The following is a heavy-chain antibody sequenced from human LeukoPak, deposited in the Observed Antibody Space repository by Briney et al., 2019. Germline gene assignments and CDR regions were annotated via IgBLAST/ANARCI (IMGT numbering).Heavy chain of an antibody. V-gene: IGHV3-23*01. CDR3: AKGLGIVAAGSWLDA. CDR1: RFTFSSYA. CDR2: ISGGGGKT. D-gene: IGHD6-13*01. J-gene: IGHJ5*02. Sequence: SGGSLRLSCAASRFTFSSYAMNWVRQAPGKGLEWVSMISGGGGKTHFADSVKGRFNISRDNSKNTLFLQMNSLRAEDTAIYYCAKGLGIVAAGSWLDAWGQGILVTVSS.